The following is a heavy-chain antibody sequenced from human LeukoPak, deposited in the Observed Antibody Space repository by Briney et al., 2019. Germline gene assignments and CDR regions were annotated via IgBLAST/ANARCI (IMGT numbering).Heavy chain of an antibody. CDR2: IRNSGSGT. CDR1: GFTFSTYT. Sequence: GGSLRLSCAASGFTFSTYTMSWVRQAPGKGLEWVSTIRNSGSGTYYADSVKGRFTISRDDSRNTLYLQMNSLRAEDTAVYYCARDKGDYHTSGSLFIFGGQGTLVTVSS. CDR3: ARDKGDYHTSGSLFIF. V-gene: IGHV3-23*01. J-gene: IGHJ4*02. D-gene: IGHD3-22*01.